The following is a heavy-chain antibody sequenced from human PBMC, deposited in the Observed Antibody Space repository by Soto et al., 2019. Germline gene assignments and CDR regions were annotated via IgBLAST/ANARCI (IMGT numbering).Heavy chain of an antibody. J-gene: IGHJ3*02. CDR2: INPNSGGT. CDR1: GYTFTGYY. Sequence: ASVKVSCTASGYTFTGYYMHWVRQAPGQGLEWMGWINPNSGGTNYAQKFQGWVTMTRDTSISTAYMELSRLRSDDTAVYYCARDRYCSGGSCYAPEAFDIWGQGTMVTVSS. D-gene: IGHD2-15*01. V-gene: IGHV1-2*04. CDR3: ARDRYCSGGSCYAPEAFDI.